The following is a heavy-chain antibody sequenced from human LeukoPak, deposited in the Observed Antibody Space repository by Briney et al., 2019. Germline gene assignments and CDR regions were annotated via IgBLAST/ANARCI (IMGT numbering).Heavy chain of an antibody. CDR3: ARGGDYGSGSYYNYYYYYGMDV. J-gene: IGHJ6*02. CDR1: GGSFSGYY. Sequence: SETLSLTCAVYGGSFSGYYWSWIRQPPGKGLEWIGEINHSGSTNYNPSLKSRVTISVDTSKNQFSLKPSSVTAADTAVYYCARGGDYGSGSYYNYYYYYGMDVWGQGTTVTVSS. CDR2: INHSGST. D-gene: IGHD3-10*01. V-gene: IGHV4-34*01.